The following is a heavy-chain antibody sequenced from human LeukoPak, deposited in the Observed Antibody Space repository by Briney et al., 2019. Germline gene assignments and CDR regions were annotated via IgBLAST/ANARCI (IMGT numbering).Heavy chain of an antibody. Sequence: ASVKVSCKASGGTFSSYAISWVRQAPGQGLEWMGGIIPIFGTSNYAQKFQGRVTITADESTSTAYMELSSLRSEDTAVYYCARDLAYYYGSSGRMGDAFDIWGQGTMVTVSS. D-gene: IGHD3-22*01. V-gene: IGHV1-69*01. CDR3: ARDLAYYYGSSGRMGDAFDI. CDR1: GGTFSSYA. J-gene: IGHJ3*02. CDR2: IIPIFGTS.